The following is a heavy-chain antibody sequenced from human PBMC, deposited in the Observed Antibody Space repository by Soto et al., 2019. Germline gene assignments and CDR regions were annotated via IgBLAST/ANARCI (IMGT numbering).Heavy chain of an antibody. CDR1: GFTFSSYG. CDR2: ISYDGSNK. V-gene: IGHV3-30*18. J-gene: IGHJ6*02. CDR3: AKDSGAHSSSWYPYYYYYYGMDV. Sequence: GGSLRLSCAASGFTFSSYGMHWVRQAPGKGLEWVAVISYDGSNKYYADSVKGRFTISRDNSKNTLHLQMNSLRAEDTAVYYCAKDSGAHSSSWYPYYYYYYGMDVWGQGTTVTVSS. D-gene: IGHD6-13*01.